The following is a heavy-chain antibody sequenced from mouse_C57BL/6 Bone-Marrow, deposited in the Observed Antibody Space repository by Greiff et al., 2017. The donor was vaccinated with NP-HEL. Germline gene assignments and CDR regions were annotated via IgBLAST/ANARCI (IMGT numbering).Heavy chain of an antibody. D-gene: IGHD1-1*01. CDR2: IWGGGST. CDR1: GFSLTSYG. Sequence: VKLMESGPGLVAPSQSLSITCTVSGFSLTSYGVDWVRQPPGKGLEWLGVIWGGGSTNYNSALMSRLSISKENSKSQVFLKMNSLQTDDTAMYYCAKHVVTTVVATFHWYFDVWGTGTTVTVSS. CDR3: AKHVVTTVVATFHWYFDV. V-gene: IGHV2-9*01. J-gene: IGHJ1*03.